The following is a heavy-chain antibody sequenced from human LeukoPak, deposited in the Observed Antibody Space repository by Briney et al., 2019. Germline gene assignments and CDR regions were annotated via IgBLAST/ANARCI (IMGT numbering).Heavy chain of an antibody. Sequence: PGGSLRLSWAASGFPFRNNVMTWVRQAPGRGLDWLAAIRGSGDTYYADSVKGRFTISRDNSKNMLYLQMNSLRAEDTAVYYCAKTFPYGTTWYGFCEYWGQGALVTVSS. J-gene: IGHJ4*02. CDR2: IRGSGDT. D-gene: IGHD3-3*01. CDR1: GFPFRNNV. CDR3: AKTFPYGTTWYGFCEY. V-gene: IGHV3-23*01.